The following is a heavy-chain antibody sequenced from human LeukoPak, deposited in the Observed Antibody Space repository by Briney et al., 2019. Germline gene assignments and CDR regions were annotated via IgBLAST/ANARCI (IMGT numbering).Heavy chain of an antibody. CDR1: GGSISSYY. CDR2: IYYSGST. J-gene: IGHJ6*03. V-gene: IGHV4-59*01. CDR3: ARGTDYYYYYMDV. Sequence: PSETLSLACTVSGGSISSYYWSWIRQPPGKGLEWIGYIYYSGSTNYNPSLKSRVTISVDTSKNQFSLKLSSATAADTAVYYCARGTDYYYYYMDVWGKGTTVTVSS.